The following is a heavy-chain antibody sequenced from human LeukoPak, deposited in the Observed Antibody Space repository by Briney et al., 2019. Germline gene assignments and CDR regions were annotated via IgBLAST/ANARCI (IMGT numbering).Heavy chain of an antibody. V-gene: IGHV3-23*01. Sequence: QTSETLSLTCTVSGGSISSGDYYWSWIRQAPGKGLECVSVTSGGAGSTYYADSVKGRFTISRDNSKNTLYLQMNSLRAEDTAVYYCARAGVAVAADIHTPKDAFDIWGQGTVVTVSS. CDR3: ARAGVAVAADIHTPKDAFDI. D-gene: IGHD6-19*01. CDR2: TSGGAGST. CDR1: GGSISSGDYY. J-gene: IGHJ3*02.